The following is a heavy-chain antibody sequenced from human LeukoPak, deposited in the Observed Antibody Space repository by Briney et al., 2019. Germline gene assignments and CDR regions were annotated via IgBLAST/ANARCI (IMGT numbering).Heavy chain of an antibody. V-gene: IGHV4-39*01. J-gene: IGHJ5*02. Sequence: SETLSLTCTVSGDSISSSTYCWGWIRQPPGKGLEWIGTNYSSGSTYYNPPLKSRVTISVDTSKNQFSLKLSSVTAADTAVYYCARRNGYINDWPNWFAPWGQGTLVTVSS. CDR2: NYSSGST. D-gene: IGHD6-19*01. CDR1: GDSISSSTYC. CDR3: ARRNGYINDWPNWFAP.